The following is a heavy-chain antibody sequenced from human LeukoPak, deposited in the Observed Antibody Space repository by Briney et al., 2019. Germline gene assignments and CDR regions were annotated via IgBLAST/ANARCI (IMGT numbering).Heavy chain of an antibody. CDR3: ARVIHLGELSLYDY. V-gene: IGHV5-10-1*01. Sequence: LGESLKISCKGSGYSFTTYWITWVRQMPGKGLEWMGRIDPSDSYTNYSPSFQGHVTISADKSISTAYLQWSGLKASDTAMYYCARVIHLGELSLYDYWGQGTLVTVSS. J-gene: IGHJ4*02. CDR2: IDPSDSYT. D-gene: IGHD3-16*02. CDR1: GYSFTTYW.